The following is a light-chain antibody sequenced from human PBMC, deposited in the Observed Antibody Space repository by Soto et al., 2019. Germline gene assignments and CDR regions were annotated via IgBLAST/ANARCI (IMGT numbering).Light chain of an antibody. CDR2: SNN. Sequence: QAVVTQPPSASGTPGQRVTVSCSGSSSNIGSNFVYWYQHLPGTAPKLLIYSNNQRPSGVPDRFSASKSGISASLAITGLRSEDEADYYCATWDDSLSSFVFGTGTKLTVL. CDR3: ATWDDSLSSFV. V-gene: IGLV1-47*02. J-gene: IGLJ1*01. CDR1: SSNIGSNF.